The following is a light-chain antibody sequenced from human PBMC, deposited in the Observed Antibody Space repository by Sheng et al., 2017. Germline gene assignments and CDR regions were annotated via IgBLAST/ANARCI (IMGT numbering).Light chain of an antibody. Sequence: EIVLTQSPGTLSLSPGERATLSCRTSQSVSSSYLAWYQQKPGQAPRLLIYAASSRATGIPDRFSGSGSGTDFTLTISRLEPEDFALYFCQQYGSSPVTFGGGTKVEIK. J-gene: IGKJ4*01. CDR1: QSVSSSY. CDR2: AAS. CDR3: QQYGSSPVT. V-gene: IGKV3-20*01.